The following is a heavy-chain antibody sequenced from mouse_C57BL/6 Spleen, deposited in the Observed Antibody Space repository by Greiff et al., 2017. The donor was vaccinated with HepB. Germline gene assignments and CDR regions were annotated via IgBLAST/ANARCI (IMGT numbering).Heavy chain of an antibody. CDR3: ARKGRGNNYALDY. D-gene: IGHD2-1*01. CDR1: GYAFSSSW. V-gene: IGHV1-82*01. Sequence: QVQLQQSGPELVKPGASVKLSCKASGYAFSSSWMNWVRQRPGKGLEWIGRIYPGDGDTNYHGKFKGKSTLTADKTSSTAYMQLISLTSEDSAVYFCARKGRGNNYALDYWGQGTSVTVSS. J-gene: IGHJ4*01. CDR2: IYPGDGDT.